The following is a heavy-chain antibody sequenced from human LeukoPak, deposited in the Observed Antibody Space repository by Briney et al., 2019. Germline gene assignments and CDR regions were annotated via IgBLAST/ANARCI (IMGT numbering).Heavy chain of an antibody. CDR2: ISNSGGTT. Sequence: PGGSLRLSCAASGFTFSSYAMSWVRQAPGKGLEWVSTISNSGGTTYYADSVKGRFTISRDDSENTLYLQMNSLRAEDTAVYYCAKVGALYSSGWAFDYWGQGTLVTVSS. CDR3: AKVGALYSSGWAFDY. V-gene: IGHV3-23*01. J-gene: IGHJ4*02. D-gene: IGHD6-19*01. CDR1: GFTFSSYA.